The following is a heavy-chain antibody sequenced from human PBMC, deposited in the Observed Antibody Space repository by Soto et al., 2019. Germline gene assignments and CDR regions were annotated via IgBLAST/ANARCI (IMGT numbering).Heavy chain of an antibody. J-gene: IGHJ2*01. CDR3: AKASGWYVANFDL. Sequence: HPGGSLRLSCAASGFTFDDYAMHWVRQAPGKGLECVSGISWNSGSMDYADSVKGRFTISRDNAKNSLYLQMNSLRTEDTALYYCAKASGWYVANFDLWGRGTLVTVSS. V-gene: IGHV3-9*01. D-gene: IGHD6-19*01. CDR2: ISWNSGSM. CDR1: GFTFDDYA.